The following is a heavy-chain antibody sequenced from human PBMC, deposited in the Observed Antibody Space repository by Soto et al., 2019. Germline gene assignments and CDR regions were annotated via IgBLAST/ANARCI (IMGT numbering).Heavy chain of an antibody. CDR3: ASRDSSPHYRY. D-gene: IGHD3-16*02. CDR2: IYYSGST. Sequence: QLQLQESGPGLVKPSETLSLTCTVSGGSISSSSYYWGWIRQPPGKGLEWIGSIYYSGSTYYNPSLKCRVSLSVDPSMYQFSLTLSSVAAADTAVYYCASRDSSPHYRYLGQGTLVTVSS. CDR1: GGSISSSSYY. V-gene: IGHV4-39*01. J-gene: IGHJ4*02.